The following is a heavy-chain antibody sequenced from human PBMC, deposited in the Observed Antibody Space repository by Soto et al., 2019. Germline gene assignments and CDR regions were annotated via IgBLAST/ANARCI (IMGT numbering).Heavy chain of an antibody. CDR1: GFAFSSHP. Sequence: PGGSLRLSCAASGFAFSSHPMSWVRQAPEKGLEWGAGISDSGSLTYNADSVRGRFTISRDNSKNTLYLQMNSLRAEDTAVYYCARRTFGSSRSFDIWGQGTMVTVSS. CDR2: ISDSGSLT. CDR3: ARRTFGSSRSFDI. J-gene: IGHJ3*02. V-gene: IGHV3-23*01. D-gene: IGHD6-6*01.